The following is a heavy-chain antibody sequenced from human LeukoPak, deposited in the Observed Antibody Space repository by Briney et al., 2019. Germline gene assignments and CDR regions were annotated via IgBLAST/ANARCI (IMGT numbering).Heavy chain of an antibody. CDR1: GGSISSYY. Sequence: PSETLSLTCTVSGGSISSYYWSWIRQPPGKGLEWIGYIYYSGSTNYNPSLKSRVTISVDTSKNQFSLKLSSVTAADTAVYYCARGGFGEFPLDYWGQGTLVTVSS. CDR3: ARGGFGEFPLDY. CDR2: IYYSGST. J-gene: IGHJ4*02. V-gene: IGHV4-59*01. D-gene: IGHD3-10*01.